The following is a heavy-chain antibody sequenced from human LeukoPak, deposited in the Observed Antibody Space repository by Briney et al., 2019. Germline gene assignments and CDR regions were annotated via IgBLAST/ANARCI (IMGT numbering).Heavy chain of an antibody. D-gene: IGHD2-21*02. CDR2: ISAYNGNT. CDR1: GYTFTSYG. J-gene: IGHJ4*02. V-gene: IGHV1-18*01. Sequence: GASVKVSCKASGYTFTSYGISWVRQAPGQGLEWMGWISAYNGNTNYAQKLQGRVTMTTDTSTSTAYMELRSLRSDDTAVYYCARAASYCGGDCYTKEFDYWGQGTLVTVSS. CDR3: ARAASYCGGDCYTKEFDY.